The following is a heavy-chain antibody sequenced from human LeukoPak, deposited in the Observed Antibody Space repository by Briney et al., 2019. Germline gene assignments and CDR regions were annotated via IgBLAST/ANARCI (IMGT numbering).Heavy chain of an antibody. CDR2: INPSGGST. D-gene: IGHD1-26*01. CDR3: ARDSGSYRYPESFDY. CDR1: GYTFTSYY. J-gene: IGHJ4*02. Sequence: GASVKVSCKASGYTFTSYYMHWVRQAPGQGLEWMGIINPSGGSTSYAQKFQGRVTMTRDTSTSTVYMELSSLRSEDTAVYYCARDSGSYRYPESFDYWGQGTLVTVSS. V-gene: IGHV1-46*01.